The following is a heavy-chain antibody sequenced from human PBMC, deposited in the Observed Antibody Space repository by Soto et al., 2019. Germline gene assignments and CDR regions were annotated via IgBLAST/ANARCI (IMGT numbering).Heavy chain of an antibody. CDR3: ARGPIQPQFVQMRTRMGEGFDY. V-gene: IGHV4-34*01. CDR1: GGSFSGYY. J-gene: IGHJ4*02. CDR2: INHSGST. Sequence: SETLSLTCAVYGGSFSGYYWSWIRQPPGKGLEWIGEINHSGSTNYNPSLKSRVTISVDTSKNQFSLKLSSVTAADTAVYYCARGPIQPQFVQMRTRMGEGFDYGGQGTLVTVSS. D-gene: IGHD2-8*01.